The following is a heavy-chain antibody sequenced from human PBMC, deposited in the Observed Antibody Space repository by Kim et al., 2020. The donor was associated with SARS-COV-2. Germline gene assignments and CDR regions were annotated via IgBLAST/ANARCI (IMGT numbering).Heavy chain of an antibody. Sequence: GGSLRLSCAASGFTFSTYGMHWVRQAPGKGLEWVGFISYDGSKKVSADSVKGRFTISRDNSKNTLYLQMNSLRVEDTAVYYCAKSEGYGSGTNFDYWGQGTLVFVSS. CDR2: ISYDGSKK. CDR1: GFTFSTYG. J-gene: IGHJ4*02. D-gene: IGHD3-10*01. V-gene: IGHV3-30*18. CDR3: AKSEGYGSGTNFDY.